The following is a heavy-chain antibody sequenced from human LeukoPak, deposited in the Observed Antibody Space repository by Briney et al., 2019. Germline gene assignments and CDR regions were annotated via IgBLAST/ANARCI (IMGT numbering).Heavy chain of an antibody. D-gene: IGHD2-21*01. CDR2: ISSSGSAI. CDR1: GFTFSDYY. J-gene: IGHJ4*02. CDR3: ARDATLGDFFDY. Sequence: GGSLRLSCAASGFTFSDYYMSWIRQAPGKGLEWVSYISSSGSAIYYADSVKGRFTISRDNAKNSLYLQMNSLRAEDTAVYYCARDATLGDFFDYWGQGTLVTVSS. V-gene: IGHV3-11*04.